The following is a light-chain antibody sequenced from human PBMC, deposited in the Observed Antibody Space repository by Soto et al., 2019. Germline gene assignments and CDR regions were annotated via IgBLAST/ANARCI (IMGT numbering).Light chain of an antibody. V-gene: IGKV2-40*01. J-gene: IGKJ4*01. CDR2: TVS. CDR3: MQRIEFPLT. Sequence: DIVMTQTPLSLPVAPGEPASLSCRSSQSLLDSDDGNTYLDWYLQKPGQSPQLLIYTVSYRASGVPDRFSGSGSGTDFTLKISRVEAEDVGVYYCMQRIEFPLTLGGGTKVDIK. CDR1: QSLLDSDDGNTY.